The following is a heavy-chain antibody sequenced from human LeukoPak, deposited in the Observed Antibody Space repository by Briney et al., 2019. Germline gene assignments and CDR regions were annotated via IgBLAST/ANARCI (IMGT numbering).Heavy chain of an antibody. CDR2: IYYSGST. J-gene: IGHJ4*02. D-gene: IGHD3-22*01. CDR1: GGSITSYY. CDR3: ARNYFDRSDTIYLLHY. Sequence: SETLSLTCTVSGGSITSYYWSWIRQPPGKGLEWIGYIYYSGSTNYNPSLKSRVTISVDTSKNQFSLKLSSVTAADTAVYYCARNYFDRSDTIYLLHYWGQGTLVTVSS. V-gene: IGHV4-59*01.